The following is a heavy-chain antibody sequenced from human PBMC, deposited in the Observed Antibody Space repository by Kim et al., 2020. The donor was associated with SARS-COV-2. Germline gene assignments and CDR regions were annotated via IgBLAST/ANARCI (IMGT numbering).Heavy chain of an antibody. CDR1: GGSISSSSYY. Sequence: SETLSLTCTVSGGSISSSSYYWGWIRQPPGKGLEWIGSIYYSGSTYYNPSLKSRVTISVDTSKNQFSLKLSSVTAADTAVYYCATFYGDYVFYVDYWGQGTLVTVSS. CDR3: ATFYGDYVFYVDY. J-gene: IGHJ4*02. D-gene: IGHD4-17*01. CDR2: IYYSGST. V-gene: IGHV4-39*01.